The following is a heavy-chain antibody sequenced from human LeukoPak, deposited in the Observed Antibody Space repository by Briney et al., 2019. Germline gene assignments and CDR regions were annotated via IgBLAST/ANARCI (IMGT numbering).Heavy chain of an antibody. Sequence: GGSLRLSCATSGFTFSDYAMTWVRQAPGKGLEWVSSISSSGSYIHYADSMKGRFTISRDNAKNALHLQMNSLRAEDTAVYYCASSHRSQAFDIWGQGTMVTVSS. CDR3: ASSHRSQAFDI. CDR1: GFTFSDYA. J-gene: IGHJ3*02. CDR2: ISSSGSYI. V-gene: IGHV3-21*01.